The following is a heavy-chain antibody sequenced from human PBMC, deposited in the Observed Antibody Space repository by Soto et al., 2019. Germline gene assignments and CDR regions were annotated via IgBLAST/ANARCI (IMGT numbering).Heavy chain of an antibody. D-gene: IGHD7-27*01. CDR3: EKGNWGDY. J-gene: IGHJ4*02. CDR2: SRGSDGST. Sequence: EVQLLESGGGSVQPGGSLRLSCAASGFTFITYDMTWVRQAPGKGLEWVSVSRGSDGSTYYADSVKGRFTISRDNSKNTVYLQMNSLRADDTAIYYCEKGNWGDYWAQGTLVTVSS. CDR1: GFTFITYD. V-gene: IGHV3-23*01.